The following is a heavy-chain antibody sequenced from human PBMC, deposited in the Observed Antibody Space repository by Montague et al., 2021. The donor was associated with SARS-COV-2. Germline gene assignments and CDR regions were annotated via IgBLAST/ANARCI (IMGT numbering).Heavy chain of an antibody. CDR2: IYYSGSA. J-gene: IGHJ6*02. CDR3: ARLPSSWDYYYYYGLDV. CDR1: GGSISSYY. Sequence: SETLSLTCTVSGGSISSYYWSWIRQPPGKGLEWIGHIYYSGSATYNPSLKSRLTMSVHTSENQLSLKLSSVTAADTAVYYCARLPSSWDYYYYYGLDVWGQGTTVTVSS. D-gene: IGHD6-13*01. V-gene: IGHV4-59*01.